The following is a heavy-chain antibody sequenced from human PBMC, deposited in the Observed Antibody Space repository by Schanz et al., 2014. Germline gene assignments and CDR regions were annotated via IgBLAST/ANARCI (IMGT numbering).Heavy chain of an antibody. V-gene: IGHV1-69*04. CDR3: ARAGQDYSDSSGYATYYFGN. Sequence: QVQLVQSGAEVKKPGSSVKVSCKASGGTFSSNGISWVRQAPGQGLEWMGRVIPIRGTAHYAQKFQGRVTITADKSTSTAYMELSNLRSEDTAVYYCARAGQDYSDSSGYATYYFGNWGQGTLVTVSS. J-gene: IGHJ4*02. CDR1: GGTFSSNG. CDR2: VIPIRGTA. D-gene: IGHD3-22*01.